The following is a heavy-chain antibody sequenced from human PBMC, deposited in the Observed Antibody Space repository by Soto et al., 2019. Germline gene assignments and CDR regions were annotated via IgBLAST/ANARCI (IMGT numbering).Heavy chain of an antibody. CDR2: ISYDGSNK. D-gene: IGHD4-4*01. V-gene: IGHV3-30*18. J-gene: IGHJ6*03. Sequence: QVQLMESGGGVVQPGRSLRLSCAASGFTFSSYGMHWVRQAPGKGLEWVAVISYDGSNKYYADSVKGRFTISRDNSKNTLYLQMNSLRAEDTAVYYCAKADYSYYYYYMDVWGKGTTVTVSS. CDR3: AKADYSYYYYYMDV. CDR1: GFTFSSYG.